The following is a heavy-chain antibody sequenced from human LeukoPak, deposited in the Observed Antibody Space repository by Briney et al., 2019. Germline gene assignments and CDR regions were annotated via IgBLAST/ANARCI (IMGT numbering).Heavy chain of an antibody. V-gene: IGHV1-18*01. J-gene: IGHJ6*02. CDR1: GGTFSSYA. CDR3: ARATYSSSWYNTYYYHGMDV. Sequence: ASVKVSCKASGGTFSSYAISWVRQAPGQGLEWMGWISGFNGNTNYVQKLQDRVTMTTDPSTSTVFMELRSLRSDDTAVYYCARATYSSSWYNTYYYHGMDVWGQGTTVTVSS. CDR2: ISGFNGNT. D-gene: IGHD6-13*01.